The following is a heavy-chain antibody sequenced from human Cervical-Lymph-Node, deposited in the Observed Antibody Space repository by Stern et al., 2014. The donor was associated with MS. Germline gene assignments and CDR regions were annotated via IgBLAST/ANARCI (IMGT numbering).Heavy chain of an antibody. V-gene: IGHV4-61*02. CDR1: GGSISSGTSY. J-gene: IGHJ5*02. Sequence: QLQLQESGPGLVKPSQTLSLTCTVSGGSISSGTSYWTWIRQPAGKGRGWCGFIYPRGRTNNTPPHKSRATISLAASKNQIPLKLSSVTAADTAVYYCSGEFHRWGQGTLVTVSS. CDR3: SGEFHR. CDR2: IYPRGRT.